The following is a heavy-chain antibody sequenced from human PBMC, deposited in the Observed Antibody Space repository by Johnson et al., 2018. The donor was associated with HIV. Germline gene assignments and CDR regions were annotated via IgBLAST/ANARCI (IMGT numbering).Heavy chain of an antibody. Sequence: QVQLVESGGGVVQPGRSLRLSCAASGFTFSSYAMHWVRQAPGKGLEWVAVISYDGSNKYYADSVKGRFTISSDNSKNTLFLQMNSLRAEDTAVYYCASEGALWSDAFVIWGQGTMVTVSS. J-gene: IGHJ3*02. CDR3: ASEGALWSDAFVI. CDR1: GFTFSSYA. D-gene: IGHD2/OR15-2a*01. CDR2: ISYDGSNK. V-gene: IGHV3-30-3*01.